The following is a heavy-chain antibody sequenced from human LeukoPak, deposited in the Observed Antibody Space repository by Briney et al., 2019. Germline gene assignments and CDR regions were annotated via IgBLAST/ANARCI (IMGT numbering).Heavy chain of an antibody. J-gene: IGHJ5*02. Sequence: SETLSLTCAVYGGSFSGYYWSGIRQPPGKGLEWIGEINHSGSTNYNPSLKSRVTISVAPSKNQFSLKLSSVTAADTAVYSCARVRAIAAAFWFDPWGQGTLVTVSS. CDR2: INHSGST. CDR3: ARVRAIAAAFWFDP. CDR1: GGSFSGYY. V-gene: IGHV4-34*01. D-gene: IGHD6-13*01.